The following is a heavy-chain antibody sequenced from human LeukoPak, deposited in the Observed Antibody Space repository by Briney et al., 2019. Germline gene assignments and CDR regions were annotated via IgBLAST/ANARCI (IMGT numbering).Heavy chain of an antibody. D-gene: IGHD3-3*01. CDR3: ARGGYYKGPGDY. J-gene: IGHJ4*02. Sequence: GSLRLSCAASGFTFSSYAMSWVRQAPGKGLEWIGSIYYSGSTYYNPSLKSRVTISVDTSKNQFSLKLSSVTAADTAVYYCARGGYYKGPGDYWGQGTLVTVSS. CDR1: GFTFSSYA. CDR2: IYYSGST. V-gene: IGHV4-39*01.